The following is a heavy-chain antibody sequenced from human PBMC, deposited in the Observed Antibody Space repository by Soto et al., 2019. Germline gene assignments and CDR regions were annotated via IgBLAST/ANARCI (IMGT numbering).Heavy chain of an antibody. J-gene: IGHJ4*02. CDR1: GFTFTISA. D-gene: IGHD5-18*01. CDR2: IVAGSGNT. V-gene: IGHV1-58*01. CDR3: AAEESRGYSHY. Sequence: LVKVACKASGFTFTISAVQWVRQARGQRLEWIGWIVAGSGNTNYAQKFQERVTITRDMSTSTAYMELSSLRSEDTAVYYCAAEESRGYSHYWGQGTLVTVSS.